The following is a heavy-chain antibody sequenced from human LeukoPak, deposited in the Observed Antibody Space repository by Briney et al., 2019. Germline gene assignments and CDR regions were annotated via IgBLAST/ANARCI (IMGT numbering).Heavy chain of an antibody. CDR2: IYYTGTT. CDR3: ASMVRGVLRS. J-gene: IGHJ5*02. CDR1: GGSVSSSSYY. V-gene: IGHV4-61*05. Sequence: PSETLSLTCTVSGGSVSSSSYYWGWIRQPPGKGLEWIGYIYYTGTTNYNPSLKSRVTISVDTSKNQFSLKLSSVTAADTAVYYCASMVRGVLRSWGQGSLVTVSS. D-gene: IGHD3-10*01.